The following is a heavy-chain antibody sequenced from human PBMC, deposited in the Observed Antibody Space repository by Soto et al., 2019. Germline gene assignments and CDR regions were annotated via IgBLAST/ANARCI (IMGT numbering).Heavy chain of an antibody. J-gene: IGHJ5*02. CDR2: VRYHGAT. Sequence: SETLSLTCAVYGGPLGPDYCSWIRQSPGRGLEWVGEVRYHGATNYNPSLRGRATVSVDMSKNQFSLKLTSLTAADTAVYYCARGGTWQTRFDPCGRRTLVAV. CDR3: ARGGTWQTRFDP. V-gene: IGHV4-34*01. CDR1: GGPLGPDY. D-gene: IGHD1-1*01.